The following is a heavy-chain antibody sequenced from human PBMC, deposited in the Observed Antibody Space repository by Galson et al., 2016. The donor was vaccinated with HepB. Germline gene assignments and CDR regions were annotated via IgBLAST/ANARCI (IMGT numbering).Heavy chain of an antibody. CDR3: ARDRLTSVTRHCTGTTYSYYGMDV. CDR2: IKQDGSEK. J-gene: IGHJ6*02. CDR1: GFSFSAYW. Sequence: SLRLSCAASGFSFSAYWMSWVRQSPGKGLAWVANIKQDGSEKYYVDSVKGRFTISRDNARNSLYLQVNGLRADDTAVYYCARDRLTSVTRHCTGTTYSYYGMDVWGQGTTVTVSS. D-gene: IGHD1-14*01. V-gene: IGHV3-7*03.